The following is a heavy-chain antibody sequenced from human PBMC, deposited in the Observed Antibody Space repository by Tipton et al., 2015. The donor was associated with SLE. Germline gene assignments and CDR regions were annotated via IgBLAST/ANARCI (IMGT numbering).Heavy chain of an antibody. CDR1: GGSISSYY. D-gene: IGHD3-22*01. J-gene: IGHJ5*02. V-gene: IGHV4-59*12. Sequence: TLSLTCTVSGGSISSYYWSWIRQPPGKGLEWIGNIYYSGSTYYNPFLKSRVTISVDTSKNQFSLKLSSVTAADTAVYYCARDLVGYYDSSCYDSSLVQVSLVTVSS. CDR2: IYYSGST. CDR3: ARDLVGYYDSSCYDSS.